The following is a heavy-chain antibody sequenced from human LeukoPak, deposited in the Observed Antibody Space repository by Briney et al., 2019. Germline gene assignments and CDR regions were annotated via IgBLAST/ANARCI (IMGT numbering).Heavy chain of an antibody. D-gene: IGHD6-6*01. CDR3: ARDESIAAPSHVMRAFDI. Sequence: SETLSLTCAVYGGSFSGYYWSWIRQPPGKGLEWIGEINHSGSTNYNPSFKSRVTISVDTSKNQFSLKLSSVTAADTAVYYCARDESIAAPSHVMRAFDIWGQGTMVTVSS. J-gene: IGHJ3*02. V-gene: IGHV4-34*01. CDR1: GGSFSGYY. CDR2: INHSGST.